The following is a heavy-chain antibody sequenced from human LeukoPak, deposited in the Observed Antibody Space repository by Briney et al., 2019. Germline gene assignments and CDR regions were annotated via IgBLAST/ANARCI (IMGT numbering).Heavy chain of an antibody. CDR3: ARDLTIVVVVATMDGFGE. CDR1: GFTFSSYS. J-gene: IGHJ4*02. D-gene: IGHD2-15*01. V-gene: IGHV3-21*01. Sequence: PGGSLRLSCAACGFTFSSYSMNWVRQAPGKGLEWVSSISSSSSYIYYADSVKGRFTISRDNAKNSLYLQMNSLRAEDTAVYYCARDLTIVVVVATMDGFGEWGQGTLVTVSS. CDR2: ISSSSSYI.